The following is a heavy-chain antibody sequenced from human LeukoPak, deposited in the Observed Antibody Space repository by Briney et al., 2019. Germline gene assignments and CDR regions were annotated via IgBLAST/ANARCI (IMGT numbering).Heavy chain of an antibody. J-gene: IGHJ4*02. CDR3: ARDYIAYDPLDY. V-gene: IGHV3-21*01. CDR2: ISSSSSHI. CDR1: GFTFSSYN. Sequence: AGGSLRLSCAASGFTFSSYNMNWVRQAPGKGLGWVSSISSSSSHIYYADSAKGRFTISRDNAKNSLYLQMNRLRAEDTAVYWCARDYIAYDPLDYWGQGTLVTVSS. D-gene: IGHD3-3*01.